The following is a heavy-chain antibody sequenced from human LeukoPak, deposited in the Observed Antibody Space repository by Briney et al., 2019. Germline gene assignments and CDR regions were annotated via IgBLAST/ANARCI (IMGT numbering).Heavy chain of an antibody. CDR2: IKSKTDGGTT. CDR1: GFTFSNAW. J-gene: IGHJ3*02. V-gene: IGHV3-15*01. D-gene: IGHD3-9*01. CDR3: TTHDILTGYSPFDI. Sequence: PGGSLRLSCAASGFTFSNAWMSWVRQAPGKGLEWVGRIKSKTDGGTTDYAAPVKSRFTISRDDSKNTLYLQMNSLKTEDTAVYYCTTHDILTGYSPFDIWGQGTMVTVSS.